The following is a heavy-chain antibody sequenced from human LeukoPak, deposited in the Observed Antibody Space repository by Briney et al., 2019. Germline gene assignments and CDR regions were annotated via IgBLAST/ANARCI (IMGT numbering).Heavy chain of an antibody. CDR1: GYTFIEYG. CDR2: VSPYNGDT. Sequence: ASVKVSCKASGYTFIEYGINWVRQAPGHGVEWMGWVSPYNGDTKYAQKVQDRVTLTTDTSTRTAYMELRSLRSDDTAVYYCARVGRRLRAFDIWGQGTVITVFS. V-gene: IGHV1-18*01. J-gene: IGHJ3*02. D-gene: IGHD5-12*01. CDR3: ARVGRRLRAFDI.